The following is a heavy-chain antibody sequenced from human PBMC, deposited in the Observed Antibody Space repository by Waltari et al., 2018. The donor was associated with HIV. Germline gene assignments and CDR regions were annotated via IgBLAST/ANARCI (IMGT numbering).Heavy chain of an antibody. Sequence: QVQLQESGPGLVKPSQTLSLTCTVSGGSISSGSYYWSWIRQPAGKGLEWIGRIYTSGSTNYNPSLKSRVTISVDTSKNQFSLKLSSVTAADTAVYYCARERGGKYNYYYYGMDVWGQGTTVTVSS. V-gene: IGHV4-61*02. D-gene: IGHD1-20*01. J-gene: IGHJ6*02. CDR2: IYTSGST. CDR3: ARERGGKYNYYYYGMDV. CDR1: GGSISSGSYY.